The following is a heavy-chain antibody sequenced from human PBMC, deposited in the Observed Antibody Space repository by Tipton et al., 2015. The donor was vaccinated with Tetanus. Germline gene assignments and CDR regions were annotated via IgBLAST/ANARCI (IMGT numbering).Heavy chain of an antibody. CDR2: ISWNSGSI. Sequence: RSLRLSCAASGFTFDDYAMHWVRQAPGKGLEWVSGISWNSGSISYADSMKGRFTISRDNSKNTLYLQMNSLRAEDTAVYYCARVPLISAAGTGYYYYAMDVWGQGTTVTVSS. CDR1: GFTFDDYA. D-gene: IGHD6-13*01. J-gene: IGHJ6*02. V-gene: IGHV3-9*01. CDR3: ARVPLISAAGTGYYYYAMDV.